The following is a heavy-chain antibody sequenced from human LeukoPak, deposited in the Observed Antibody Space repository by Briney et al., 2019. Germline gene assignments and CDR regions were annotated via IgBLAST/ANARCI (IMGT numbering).Heavy chain of an antibody. CDR2: INHSGST. D-gene: IGHD4-17*01. CDR1: GFTFSSYS. J-gene: IGHJ3*02. Sequence: GSLRLSCAASGFTFSSYSMNWVRQVPGKGLEWIGEINHSGSTNYNPSLKSRVTMSIDTSKKQFSLKLSSVTAADTAVYYSARTTVTHEDTFDIWGQGTMVTVSS. CDR3: ARTTVTHEDTFDI. V-gene: IGHV4-34*01.